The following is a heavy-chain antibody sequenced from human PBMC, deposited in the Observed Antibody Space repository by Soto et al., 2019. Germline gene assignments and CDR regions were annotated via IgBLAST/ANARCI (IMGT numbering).Heavy chain of an antibody. Sequence: PSETLSLTCTVSGDSVRSGSHYWSWIRQPPGKGLEWIGYIYDSGSTNYNPSLKSRVTISEDTSKNQFSLKLSSVTAADTAVYYCAREFSRGWTHFDYWGQGTLVTVSS. CDR3: AREFSRGWTHFDY. CDR2: IYDSGST. V-gene: IGHV4-61*01. CDR1: GDSVRSGSHY. D-gene: IGHD6-19*01. J-gene: IGHJ4*02.